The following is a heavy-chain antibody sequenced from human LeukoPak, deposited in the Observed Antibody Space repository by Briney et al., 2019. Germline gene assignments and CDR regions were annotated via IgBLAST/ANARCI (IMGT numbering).Heavy chain of an antibody. CDR2: IYYSGST. CDR1: GDSIRSYC. Sequence: SESLSLTCAVSGDSIRSYCWNWIRQPPGKGLEWIGYIYYSGSTNYNPSLKSRVTISVDTSKNQFSLKLSSVTAADTAMYYCTRHEYNRDWHPFDSWGQGTLVTVSS. CDR3: TRHEYNRDWHPFDS. D-gene: IGHD1-14*01. V-gene: IGHV4-59*08. J-gene: IGHJ4*02.